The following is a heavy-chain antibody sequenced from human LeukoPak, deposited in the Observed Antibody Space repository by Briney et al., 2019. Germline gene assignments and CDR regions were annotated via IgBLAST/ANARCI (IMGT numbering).Heavy chain of an antibody. V-gene: IGHV1-18*01. Sequence: ASVTVSCKASGYTFTSYGISWVRQAPGQGLEWMGWISAYNGNTNYAQKLQGRVTMTTDTSTSTAYMELRSLRSDDTAVYYCARDSTTPYGDYVRNFDYWGQGTLVTVSS. CDR1: GYTFTSYG. CDR2: ISAYNGNT. D-gene: IGHD4-17*01. CDR3: ARDSTTPYGDYVRNFDY. J-gene: IGHJ4*02.